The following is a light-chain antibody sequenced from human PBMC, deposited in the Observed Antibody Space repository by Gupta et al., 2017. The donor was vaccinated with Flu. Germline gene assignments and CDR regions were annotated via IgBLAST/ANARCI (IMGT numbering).Light chain of an antibody. CDR3: ATWDDNVRGPV. Sequence: QSVLTQPPSESGTLGQRLTISCSGGTSNIGSHSVYWYQHLPGAAPNLLVSGDTQRPSGVPDRFSGSKSGTSASLAISGLRFDDEAHYYCATWDDNVRGPVFGGGTKVTVL. CDR1: TSNIGSHS. V-gene: IGLV1-47*01. J-gene: IGLJ3*02. CDR2: GDT.